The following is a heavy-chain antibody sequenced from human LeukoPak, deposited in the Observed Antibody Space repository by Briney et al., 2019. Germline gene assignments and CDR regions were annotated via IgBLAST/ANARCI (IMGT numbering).Heavy chain of an antibody. J-gene: IGHJ4*02. CDR2: IYHNGNN. Sequence: SETLSLTCSVFGSSINSVYSWGWSRQPQGKGMEWIGSIYHNGNNYYNSYLKSRITISVYTSENQFSLKLSSVTAADTAVYYCASYKTYYDSSGNPFDYWGQGTLVTVSS. CDR3: ASYKTYYDSSGNPFDY. D-gene: IGHD3-22*01. CDR1: GSSINSVYS. V-gene: IGHV4-38-2*01.